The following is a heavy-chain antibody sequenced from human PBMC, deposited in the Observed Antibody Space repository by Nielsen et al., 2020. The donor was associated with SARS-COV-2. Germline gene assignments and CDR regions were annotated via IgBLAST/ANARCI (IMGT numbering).Heavy chain of an antibody. D-gene: IGHD5-12*01. V-gene: IGHV1-18*01. CDR1: GGTFSSYA. CDR2: ISAYNGNT. CDR3: ARMPSGYEADY. Sequence: SVKVSCKASGGTFSSYAISWVRQAPGQGLEWMGWISAYNGNTNYAQKLQGRVTMATDTSTSTAYMELRSLRSDDTAVYYCARMPSGYEADYWGQGTLVTVSS. J-gene: IGHJ4*02.